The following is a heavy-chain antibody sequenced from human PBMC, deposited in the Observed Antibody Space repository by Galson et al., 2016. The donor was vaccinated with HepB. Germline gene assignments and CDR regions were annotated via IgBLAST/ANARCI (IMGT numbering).Heavy chain of an antibody. CDR2: ISASGGST. Sequence: SLRLSCAASGFIFSSYAMSWVRQAPGRGLEYVSTISASGGSTYYADSVKGRFTIYRDNSKNTLYLQMDNLRAEDRAIYYCAKCLWGETTVGFGYWGQGTLVTVSS. CDR1: GFIFSSYA. D-gene: IGHD4-11*01. J-gene: IGHJ4*02. V-gene: IGHV3-23*01. CDR3: AKCLWGETTVGFGY.